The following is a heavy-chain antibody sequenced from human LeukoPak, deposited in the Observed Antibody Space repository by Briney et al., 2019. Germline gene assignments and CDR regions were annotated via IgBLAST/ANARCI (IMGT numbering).Heavy chain of an antibody. CDR3: ARQLGYCSSTSCPRGGY. V-gene: IGHV4-39*01. Sequence: SETLSLTCTVSGGSISSSSYYWGWIRQPPGKGLEWIGSIYYSGSTYYNPSLKSRVTISVDTSKNQFSLKLSSVTAADTAVYYCARQLGYCSSTSCPRGGYWGQGTLVTVSS. CDR2: IYYSGST. J-gene: IGHJ4*02. CDR1: GGSISSSSYY. D-gene: IGHD2-2*01.